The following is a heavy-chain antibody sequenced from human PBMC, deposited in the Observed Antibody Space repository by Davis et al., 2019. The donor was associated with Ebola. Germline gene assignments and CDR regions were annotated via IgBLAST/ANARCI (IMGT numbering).Heavy chain of an antibody. CDR1: GGYISSYY. D-gene: IGHD6-19*01. Sequence: MPSETLSLTCTVSGGYISSYYWSWIRQPPGKGLEWIGYIYYSGSTNYNPSLKSRVTISVDTSKNQFSLKLSSVTAADTAVYYCARGGIAVAGPDYWGQGTLVTVSS. J-gene: IGHJ4*02. CDR3: ARGGIAVAGPDY. V-gene: IGHV4-59*01. CDR2: IYYSGST.